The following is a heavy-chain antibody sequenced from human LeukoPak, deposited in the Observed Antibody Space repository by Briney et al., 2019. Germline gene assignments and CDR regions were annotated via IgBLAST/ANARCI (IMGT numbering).Heavy chain of an antibody. Sequence: ASVKVSCKVSGYTLTELSMHWVRQAPGKGLEWMGGFDPEDGETIYAQKFQGRVTMTRDMSTSTVYMELSSLRSEDTAVYYCARAITMIVVVEGYWGQGTLVTVSS. CDR1: GYTLTELS. CDR2: FDPEDGET. D-gene: IGHD3-22*01. V-gene: IGHV1-24*01. J-gene: IGHJ4*02. CDR3: ARAITMIVVVEGY.